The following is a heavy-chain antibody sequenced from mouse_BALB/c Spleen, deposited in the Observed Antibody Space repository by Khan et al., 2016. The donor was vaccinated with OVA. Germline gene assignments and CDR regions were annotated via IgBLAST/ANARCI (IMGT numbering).Heavy chain of an antibody. CDR1: GFTFSGFG. V-gene: IGHV5-17*02. D-gene: IGHD2-3*01. CDR2: ISSGSSSI. Sequence: EVELVESGGGLVQTGGSRKLSCAASGFTFSGFGMHWIRQAPEKGLEWVAYISSGSSSIYYADTVKGRFTISRANPKNTLFLQMTRLRSEDTARYYGARTGYYYFDYWGQGTTLTVSS. J-gene: IGHJ2*01. CDR3: ARTGYYYFDY.